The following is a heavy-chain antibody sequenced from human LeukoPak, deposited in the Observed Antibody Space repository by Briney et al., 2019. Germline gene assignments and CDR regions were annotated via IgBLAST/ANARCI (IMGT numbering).Heavy chain of an antibody. Sequence: ASVKVSCKASGYTFTSYAMHWVRQAPGQRLEWMGWINAGNGNTKYSQKFQGRVTITRDTSASTAYMELSSLRSEDTAVYYCARDQWNDDAFDIWGQGTVVTVSS. D-gene: IGHD1-1*01. J-gene: IGHJ3*02. CDR1: GYTFTSYA. CDR3: ARDQWNDDAFDI. CDR2: INAGNGNT. V-gene: IGHV1-3*01.